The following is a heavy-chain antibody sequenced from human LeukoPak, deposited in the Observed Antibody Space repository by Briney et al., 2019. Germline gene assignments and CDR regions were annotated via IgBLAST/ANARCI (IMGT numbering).Heavy chain of an antibody. CDR1: GFTLSSYN. J-gene: IGHJ4*02. CDR2: LSHDGFND. V-gene: IGHV3-30*14. D-gene: IGHD3-10*01. Sequence: GGSLRLSCAASGFTLSSYNLHWVRQAPGKGLEWLAVLSHDGFNDYYADSVKGRFTISRDNSKKTMFLQMNSLRAEDTAVYYCARDGSYYGSGTYSRYFFDYWGQGTVVTVSS. CDR3: ARDGSYYGSGTYSRYFFDY.